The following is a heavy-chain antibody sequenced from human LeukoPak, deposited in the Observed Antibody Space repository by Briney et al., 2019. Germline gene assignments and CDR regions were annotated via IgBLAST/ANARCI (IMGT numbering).Heavy chain of an antibody. Sequence: SETLSLTCTVSGDSISSSSYYWGWIRQPPGKGLEWIGSIYYSGSTYYNPSLKSRVTISVDTSKNQFSLKLSSVTAADTAVYYCARQQSSSWYWFDPWGQGTLVTVSS. CDR2: IYYSGST. CDR1: GDSISSSSYY. J-gene: IGHJ5*02. D-gene: IGHD6-13*01. CDR3: ARQQSSSWYWFDP. V-gene: IGHV4-39*01.